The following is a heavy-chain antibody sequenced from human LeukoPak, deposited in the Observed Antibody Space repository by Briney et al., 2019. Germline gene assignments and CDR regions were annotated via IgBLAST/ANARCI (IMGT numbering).Heavy chain of an antibody. CDR3: ARAVGGDGSGSL. CDR1: GDSISTYY. J-gene: IGHJ4*02. V-gene: IGHV4-59*01. CDR2: IYYRVTS. Sequence: SETLSLTCTVSGDSISTYYWSWIRQPPGKGLEWIGYIYYRVTSAYNPSLKSRVTMSVAMSTRQISLKLSSVTAADTAVYYCARAVGGDGSGSLWGAGTLVTVSS. D-gene: IGHD3-10*01.